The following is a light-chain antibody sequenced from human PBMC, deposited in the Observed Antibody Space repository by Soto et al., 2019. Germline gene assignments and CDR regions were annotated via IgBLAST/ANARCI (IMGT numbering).Light chain of an antibody. CDR3: QQYGGSLT. J-gene: IGKJ4*01. CDR2: GAS. CDR1: QRVSSTF. Sequence: VLTQSPATLSLSPGERATLSCRASQRVSSTFLAWYQQKPGQAPRLLIYGASSRATGIPARFRGSGSGTDFTLTISRLEPEDFAVYYCQQYGGSLTFGGGTKVEIK. V-gene: IGKV3-20*01.